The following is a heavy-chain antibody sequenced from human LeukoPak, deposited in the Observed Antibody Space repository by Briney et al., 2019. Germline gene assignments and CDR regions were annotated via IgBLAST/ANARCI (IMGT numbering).Heavy chain of an antibody. Sequence: GGSLRLSCAASGFTFSSYWMSWVRQAPGKGLEWVANIKQDGSEKYYVDSVKGRFTISRDNAKNSLYLQMNSLRVEDTAVYYCARDDGGDFNDAFDIWGQGTMVTASP. D-gene: IGHD2-21*02. CDR1: GFTFSSYW. CDR2: IKQDGSEK. V-gene: IGHV3-7*01. J-gene: IGHJ3*02. CDR3: ARDDGGDFNDAFDI.